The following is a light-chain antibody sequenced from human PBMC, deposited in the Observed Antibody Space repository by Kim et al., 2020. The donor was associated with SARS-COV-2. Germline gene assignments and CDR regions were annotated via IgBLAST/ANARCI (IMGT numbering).Light chain of an antibody. J-gene: IGKJ1*01. CDR3: QHYGTYSRT. Sequence: DIQMTQSPSTLSASVGDRVTISCRASQSISSWLAWYQQKPGKAPNLLIYDASTLESGVPSRFSGSGSGTEFTLTISSLQPDDFATYYCQHYGTYSRTLGQGTKVDIK. CDR2: DAS. V-gene: IGKV1-5*01. CDR1: QSISSW.